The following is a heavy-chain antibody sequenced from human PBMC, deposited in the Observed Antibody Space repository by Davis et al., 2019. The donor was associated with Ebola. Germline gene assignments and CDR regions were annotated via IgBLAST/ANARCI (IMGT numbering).Heavy chain of an antibody. CDR2: ISGSGGTT. D-gene: IGHD4-17*01. J-gene: IGHJ2*01. CDR1: GFTFSSYS. CDR3: AKMPTVTADHWYFDL. V-gene: IGHV3-23*01. Sequence: GESLKISCAASGFTFSSYSMNWVRQAPGKGLEWVSAISGSGGTTYYADSVKGRFTISRDNSKNTLYLQMNSLRAEDTAVYYCAKMPTVTADHWYFDLWGRGTLVAVSS.